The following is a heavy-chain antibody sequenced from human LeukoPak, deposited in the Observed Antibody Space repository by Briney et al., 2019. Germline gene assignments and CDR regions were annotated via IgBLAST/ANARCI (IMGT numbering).Heavy chain of an antibody. J-gene: IGHJ4*02. V-gene: IGHV4-38-2*02. CDR2: IYHSGST. CDR1: GYSISSGYY. CDR3: LRGLPQNVDY. Sequence: SETLSLTCTVSGYSISSGYYWGWIRQPPGKGLEWIGSIYHSGSTYYNPSLKSRVTISVDTSKNQFSLKLSSVTAADTAVYYCLRGLPQNVDYWGQGTLVTVSS. D-gene: IGHD5-18*01.